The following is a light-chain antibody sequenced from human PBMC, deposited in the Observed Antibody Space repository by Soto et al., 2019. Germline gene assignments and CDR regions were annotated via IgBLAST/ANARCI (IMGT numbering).Light chain of an antibody. V-gene: IGKV3-20*01. Sequence: EIVLTQSPDTLSLSPGERATLSCRVSQIAGSNSLAWYQQKPGQAPRLLIYGASSRATGIPDRFSGSGSGTDFTLTISRLEPEDFAVYYCQQYDSSVYTFGQGTKLEIK. CDR3: QQYDSSVYT. CDR2: GAS. CDR1: QIAGSNS. J-gene: IGKJ2*01.